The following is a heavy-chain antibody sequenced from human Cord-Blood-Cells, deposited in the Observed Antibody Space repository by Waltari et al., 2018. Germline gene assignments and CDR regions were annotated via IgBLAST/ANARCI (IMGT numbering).Heavy chain of an antibody. CDR2: IIPIFGTA. D-gene: IGHD7-27*01. CDR1: EGTCSSYA. CDR3: AADVPGDPGAFDY. J-gene: IGHJ4*02. V-gene: IGHV1-69*01. Sequence: QVQLAQSGAEVKKPGFSVKFSCTASEGTCSSYAIRWVRQAPGHGLEWMGGIIPIFGTATYAQQFPGRVTITANQSTSTAYMELRSLRSENTAVHYCAADVPGDPGAFDYWGQGTLVTVSS.